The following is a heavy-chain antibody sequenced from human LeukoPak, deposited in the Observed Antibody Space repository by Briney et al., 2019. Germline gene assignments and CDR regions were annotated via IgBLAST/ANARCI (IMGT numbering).Heavy chain of an antibody. CDR2: ISYDGSNK. CDR3: AKDSGDYGDYEPGCFDY. V-gene: IGHV3-30*18. J-gene: IGHJ4*02. D-gene: IGHD4-17*01. Sequence: GGSLRLSCAASGFTFSSYGMHWVRQAPGKGLEWVAVISYDGSNKYYADSVKGRFTISRDNSKNTLYLQMNSLRAEDTAVYYCAKDSGDYGDYEPGCFDYWGQGTLVTVSS. CDR1: GFTFSSYG.